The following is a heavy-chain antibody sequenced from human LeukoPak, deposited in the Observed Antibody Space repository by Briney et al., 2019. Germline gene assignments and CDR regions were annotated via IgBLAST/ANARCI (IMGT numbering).Heavy chain of an antibody. CDR2: VSDSGSGT. Sequence: GGSLRLSCAASGFTFSTYAMSWVRQAPGRGLEWVSAVSDSGSGTYYADSVKGRFTISRDNSKNALSLQMNSLRAEDTAMYYCARAVDKGTGYYMDFWGQGTLSQSP. D-gene: IGHD3-22*01. CDR3: ARAVDKGTGYYMDF. J-gene: IGHJ4*02. V-gene: IGHV3-23*01. CDR1: GFTFSTYA.